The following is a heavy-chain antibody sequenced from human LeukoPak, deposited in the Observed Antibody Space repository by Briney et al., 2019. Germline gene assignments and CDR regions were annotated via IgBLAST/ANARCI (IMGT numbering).Heavy chain of an antibody. CDR3: ARGLMDTAMGSFDY. Sequence: GGSLRLSCAASGFTFSSYEMNWVRQAPGKGQEWVSYISSSGSTIYYADSVKGRFTISRDNAKNSLYLQMNSLRAEDTAVYYCARGLMDTAMGSFDYWGQGTLVTVSS. D-gene: IGHD5-18*01. V-gene: IGHV3-48*03. CDR2: ISSSGSTI. J-gene: IGHJ4*02. CDR1: GFTFSSYE.